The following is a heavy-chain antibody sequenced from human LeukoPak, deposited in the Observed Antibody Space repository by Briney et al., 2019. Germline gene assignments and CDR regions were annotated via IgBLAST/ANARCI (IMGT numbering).Heavy chain of an antibody. CDR3: VPSFSGSFV. J-gene: IGHJ4*02. V-gene: IGHV3-30*03. CDR2: TSDDRSDK. Sequence: PGRSLRLSCAASGFTFSSYGMNWVRQAPGKGLEWVAVTSDDRSDKYYGDSVQGRFTISRDDSENTLFLEMKSLRAEDTAVYYCVPSFSGSFVWGQGTPVTVSS. CDR1: GFTFSSYG. D-gene: IGHD3-10*01.